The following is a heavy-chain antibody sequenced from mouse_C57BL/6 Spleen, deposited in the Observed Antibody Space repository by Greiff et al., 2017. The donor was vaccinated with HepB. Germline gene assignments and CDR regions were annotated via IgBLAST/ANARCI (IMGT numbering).Heavy chain of an antibody. D-gene: IGHD2-4*01. CDR1: GFTFSSYA. Sequence: EVNLVESGGGLVKPGGSLKLSCAASGFTFSSYAMSWVRQTPEKRLEWVATISDGGSYTYYPDNVKGRFTISRDNAKNNLYLQMSHLKSEDTAMYYCARVGLRQWFAYWGQGTLVTVSA. J-gene: IGHJ3*01. CDR3: ARVGLRQWFAY. CDR2: ISDGGSYT. V-gene: IGHV5-4*03.